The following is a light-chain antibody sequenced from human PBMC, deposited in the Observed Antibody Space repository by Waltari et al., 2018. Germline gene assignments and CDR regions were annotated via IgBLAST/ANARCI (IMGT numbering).Light chain of an antibody. V-gene: IGLV3-25*03. J-gene: IGLJ2*01. CDR2: KDT. CDR1: ACPRQY. Sequence: SYELTQPPSESGSPGQTANITCSGEACPRQYVYGYQQKSGQAPLLVIFKDTERPSGIPERFSGSTSGTTVTLTISGVQAEDEAEYFCQSADDSGTYVVFGGGTRLTIL. CDR3: QSADDSGTYVV.